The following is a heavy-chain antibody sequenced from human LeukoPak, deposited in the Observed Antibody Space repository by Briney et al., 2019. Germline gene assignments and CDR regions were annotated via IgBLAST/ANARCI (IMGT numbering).Heavy chain of an antibody. D-gene: IGHD4-23*01. CDR1: GGSLSTYS. J-gene: IGHJ4*02. CDR3: ARDTTVASGMQH. V-gene: IGHV4-59*01. Sequence: SETLSLTCSVSGGSLSTYSWSWVRQSPRKRLEWIGYIYYGGTTNYNPPLKSRVAIAADTAKNQFSLRLRSVTAADTAIYYCARDTTVASGMQHWGQGTLVTVSS. CDR2: IYYGGTT.